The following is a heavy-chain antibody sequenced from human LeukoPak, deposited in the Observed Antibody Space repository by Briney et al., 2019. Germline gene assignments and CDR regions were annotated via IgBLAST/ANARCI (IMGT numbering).Heavy chain of an antibody. D-gene: IGHD2-2*01. CDR1: GYTFTSYG. CDR2: ISAYNGNS. Sequence: ASVKVSCKASGYTFTSYGISWVRQAPGQGLEWMGWISAYNGNSNYAQKLQGRVTMTTDTSTSTAYMELRSLRSDDTAVYYCARATWATSHCFPWGQGTLVTVSS. CDR3: ARATWATSHCFP. J-gene: IGHJ4*02. V-gene: IGHV1-18*01.